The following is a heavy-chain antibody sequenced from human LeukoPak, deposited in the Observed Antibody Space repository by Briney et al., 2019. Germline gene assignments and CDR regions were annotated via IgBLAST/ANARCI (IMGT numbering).Heavy chain of an antibody. D-gene: IGHD6-13*01. J-gene: IGHJ4*02. Sequence: SETLSLTCTVSNVSITSSAYYWAWIRQSPGKGLEWIGNIYYTGNTYYNPSLKSRVTISVDTSKEQFSLKLRSVTAADTAVYYCARRVSSSWYSIDYWGQGTLVTVSS. V-gene: IGHV4-39*01. CDR3: ARRVSSSWYSIDY. CDR1: NVSITSSAYY. CDR2: IYYTGNT.